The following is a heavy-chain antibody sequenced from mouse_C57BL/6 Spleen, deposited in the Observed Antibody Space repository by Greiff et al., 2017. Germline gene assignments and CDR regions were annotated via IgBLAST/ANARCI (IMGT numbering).Heavy chain of an antibody. CDR3: AMDRGGYYDGSSSYYAMDY. J-gene: IGHJ4*01. V-gene: IGHV5-16*01. CDR2: INYDGSST. CDR1: GFTFSDYY. Sequence: DVMLVESEGGLVQPGSSMKLSCTASGFTFSDYYMAWVRQVPEKGLEWVANINYDGSSTYYLDSLKSRFIISRDNAKNILYLQMSSLKSEDTATYYCAMDRGGYYDGSSSYYAMDYWGQGTSVTVSS. D-gene: IGHD1-1*01.